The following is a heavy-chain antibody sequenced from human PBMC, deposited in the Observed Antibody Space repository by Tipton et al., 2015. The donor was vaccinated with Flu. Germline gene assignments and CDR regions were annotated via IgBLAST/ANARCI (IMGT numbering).Heavy chain of an antibody. CDR2: IYTSGTT. D-gene: IGHD4-17*01. V-gene: IGHV4-61*02. J-gene: IGHJ4*02. Sequence: LRLSCTVSGASISSGSYYWSWIRQPAERGLEWVGRIYTSGTTDYNSSLESRVTVSVDTSKSQFSLTLSSVTAADTASYYCARGLNGDYEGDFDYWGQGTLVTVSS. CDR1: GASISSGSYY. CDR3: ARGLNGDYEGDFDY.